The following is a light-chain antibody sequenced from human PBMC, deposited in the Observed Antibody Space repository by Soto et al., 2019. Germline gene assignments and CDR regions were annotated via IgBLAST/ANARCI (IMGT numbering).Light chain of an antibody. J-gene: IGKJ4*01. Sequence: EIVLTQSPGTLSLPPGERATLSCRASQSVSSSYLAWYQQKPGQAPRLLIYGASSRATGIPDRFSGSGSGTDFTLTISRLEPEDLAVYSCQQYDSSPLTFGGGTKVEIK. CDR1: QSVSSSY. V-gene: IGKV3-20*01. CDR3: QQYDSSPLT. CDR2: GAS.